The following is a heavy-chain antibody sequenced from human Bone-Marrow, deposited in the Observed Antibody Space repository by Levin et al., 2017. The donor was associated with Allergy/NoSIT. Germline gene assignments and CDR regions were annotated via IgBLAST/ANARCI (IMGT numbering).Heavy chain of an antibody. Sequence: TLSLTCTFSGFSLSTSGMRVSWIRQPPGKALEWLARIDWDDDKFYSTSLKTRLTISKDTSKNQVVLTMTNMDPVDTATYYCARSRTEWFDPWGQGTLVTVSS. J-gene: IGHJ5*02. CDR2: IDWDDDK. V-gene: IGHV2-70*04. CDR1: GFSLSTSGMR. CDR3: ARSRTEWFDP. D-gene: IGHD1-1*01.